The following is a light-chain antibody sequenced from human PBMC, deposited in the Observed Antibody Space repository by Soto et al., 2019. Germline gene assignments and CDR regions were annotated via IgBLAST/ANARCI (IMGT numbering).Light chain of an antibody. V-gene: IGLV2-23*02. J-gene: IGLJ1*01. CDR1: SSDVGSYNL. Sequence: QSVLTQPASVSGSPGQSITICCTGTSSDVGSYNLVSWYQQHPGKAPKVMIYEVSKRPSGVSNRFSGSKSGNTASLTISGLQAEDEADYYCCSYGGSYVFGPGTKVTVL. CDR3: CSYGGSYV. CDR2: EVS.